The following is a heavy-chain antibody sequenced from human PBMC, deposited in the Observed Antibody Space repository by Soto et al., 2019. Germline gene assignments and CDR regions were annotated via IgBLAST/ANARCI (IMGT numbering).Heavy chain of an antibody. V-gene: IGHV4-59*08. J-gene: IGHJ5*02. Sequence: SETLSLTCTVSGGSISSYYWSWIRQPPGKGLEWIGYICYSGSTNYNPSLKSRVTISVDTSKNQFSLKLSSVTAADTAVYYCARQSHYYGSGSYYRWFDPWGQGTLVTVSS. CDR3: ARQSHYYGSGSYYRWFDP. CDR2: ICYSGST. CDR1: GGSISSYY. D-gene: IGHD3-10*01.